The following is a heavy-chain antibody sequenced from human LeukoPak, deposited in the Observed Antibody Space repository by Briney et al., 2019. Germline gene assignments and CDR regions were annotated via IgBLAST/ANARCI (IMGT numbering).Heavy chain of an antibody. Sequence: GGSLRLSCAASGFTFSNAWMSWVRQAPGKGLEWVGRIKRKTDGGTTDYAAPVKGRFTISRDDSKNTLYLQMNSLKTEDTAVYYCITVGYSYGYRGYWGQGTLVTVSS. CDR2: IKRKTDGGTT. CDR3: ITVGYSYGYRGY. D-gene: IGHD5-18*01. CDR1: GFTFSNAW. J-gene: IGHJ4*02. V-gene: IGHV3-15*01.